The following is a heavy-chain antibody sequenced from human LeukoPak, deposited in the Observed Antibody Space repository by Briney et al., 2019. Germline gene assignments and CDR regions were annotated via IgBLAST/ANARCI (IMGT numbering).Heavy chain of an antibody. J-gene: IGHJ6*03. CDR2: ISYDGSNK. D-gene: IGHD3-22*01. CDR3: ARSAAHDSSGYYYYYYYMDV. CDR1: GFTFSSYA. Sequence: PGGSLRLSCAASGFTFSSYAMHWVRQAPGKGLEGVAAISYDGSNKYYADAVKGRFTISRDNSKNTLYLQMTSLRAEDTAVYYCARSAAHDSSGYYYYYYYMDVWGKGTTVTVSS. V-gene: IGHV3-30*04.